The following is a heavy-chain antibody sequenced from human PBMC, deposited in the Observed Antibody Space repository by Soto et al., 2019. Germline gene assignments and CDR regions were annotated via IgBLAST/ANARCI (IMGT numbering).Heavy chain of an antibody. J-gene: IGHJ4*02. CDR2: IYHSGST. V-gene: IGHV4-30-2*02. CDR1: GGSISSGGYS. CDR3: VSNKRSSQDGFVG. Sequence: TLCLSCAVSGGSISSGGYSWSWIRQPPGKGREWFGYIYHSGSTYYNPSLKSRVTISVYSSKNQFSLKLKSVTAADTAVFYCVSNKRSSQDGFVGWGQGALVSVS. D-gene: IGHD2-2*01.